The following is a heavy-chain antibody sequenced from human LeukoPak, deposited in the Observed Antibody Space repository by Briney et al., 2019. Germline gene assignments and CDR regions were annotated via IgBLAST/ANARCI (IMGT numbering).Heavy chain of an antibody. CDR3: ARDGRGSANYYYYYVAV. D-gene: IGHD3-10*01. V-gene: IGHV1-8*01. CDR2: MNPNRGNT. CDR1: RYTFTSYD. Sequence: ASVKVSCKASRYTFTSYDINWLRQATGQGLEWMGWMNPNRGNTGYAQKSQGRVTMTRTPSISTAYMELSSLRSEATAVYYCARDGRGSANYYYYYVAVWGKGPTVTISS. J-gene: IGHJ6*03.